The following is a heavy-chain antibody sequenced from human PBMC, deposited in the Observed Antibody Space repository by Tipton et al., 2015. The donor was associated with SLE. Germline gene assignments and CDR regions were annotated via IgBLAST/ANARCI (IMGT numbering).Heavy chain of an antibody. D-gene: IGHD5-12*01. CDR3: ARRGGYRAYEDYFDS. Sequence: SLRLSCAASGFTFSNYGMSWVRQAPGKGLEWVSAISGGIITTDYADSVKGQFTISRDNSKRMVYLQMDGLRVDDTAVYYCARRGGYRAYEDYFDSWGQGTLVTVSS. CDR2: ISGGIITT. J-gene: IGHJ4*02. CDR1: GFTFSNYG. V-gene: IGHV3-23*01.